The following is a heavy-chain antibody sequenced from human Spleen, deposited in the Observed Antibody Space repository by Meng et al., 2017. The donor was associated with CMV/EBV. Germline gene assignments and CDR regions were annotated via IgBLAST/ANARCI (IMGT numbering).Heavy chain of an antibody. CDR3: AKAFSSSWYREYYDY. V-gene: IGHV3-23*01. J-gene: IGHJ4*02. D-gene: IGHD6-13*01. CDR1: GFTFSNYA. Sequence: GESLKISCAASGFTFSNYAMTWVRQAPGKGLEWVSVISGSGDTTYYADSVKGRFTISRDNSKNTLSLQLSSLRAEDTAVYYCAKAFSSSWYREYYDYWGQGTLVTVSS. CDR2: ISGSGDTT.